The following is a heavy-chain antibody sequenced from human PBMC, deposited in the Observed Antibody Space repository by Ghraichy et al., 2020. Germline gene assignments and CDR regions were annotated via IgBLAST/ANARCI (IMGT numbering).Heavy chain of an antibody. CDR2: ISYDGSNK. CDR3: AKGNGDYGLVYYYGMDV. J-gene: IGHJ6*02. CDR1: GFTFSSYG. V-gene: IGHV3-30*18. Sequence: GGSLRLSCAASGFTFSSYGMRWVRQAPGKGLEWVAVISYDGSNKYYADSVKGRFTISRDNSKNTLYLQMNSLRAEDTAVYYCAKGNGDYGLVYYYGMDVWGQGTTVTVSS. D-gene: IGHD4-17*01.